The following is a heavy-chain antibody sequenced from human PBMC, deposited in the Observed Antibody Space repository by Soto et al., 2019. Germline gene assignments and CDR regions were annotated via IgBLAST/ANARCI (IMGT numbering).Heavy chain of an antibody. Sequence: PGGSLRLSCTASGFTFGDYAMSWFRQAPGKGLEWVGFIRSKAYGGTTEYAASVKGRFTISRDDSKSIAYLQMNSLKTEDTAVYYCTVREYCGGSCSDAFDIWGQGTMVTVSS. J-gene: IGHJ3*02. V-gene: IGHV3-49*03. CDR3: TVREYCGGSCSDAFDI. CDR1: GFTFGDYA. CDR2: IRSKAYGGTT. D-gene: IGHD2-15*01.